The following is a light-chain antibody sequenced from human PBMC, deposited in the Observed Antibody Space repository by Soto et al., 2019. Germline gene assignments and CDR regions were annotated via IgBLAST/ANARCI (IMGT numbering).Light chain of an antibody. CDR3: QQYASSSYP. J-gene: IGKJ2*01. CDR2: GAS. CDR1: QSVSSSY. V-gene: IGKV3-20*01. Sequence: EIVLTQSPGTLSLSPGDSATLSCRTSQSVSSSYLAWYQQKPGQAPRLLIYGASRRATGIPDRFSGSGSGTDVTLTISRLEPEDFAVYFWQQYASSSYPFGQGTKLEIK.